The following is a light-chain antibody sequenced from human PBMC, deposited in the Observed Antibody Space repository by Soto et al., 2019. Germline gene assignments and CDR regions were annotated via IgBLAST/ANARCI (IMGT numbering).Light chain of an antibody. V-gene: IGLV2-14*01. Sequence: QSVLTQPASVSGSPGQSITISCTGTSGDIGSYTYVSWYQQYPGKAPKLLISEVTNRPSGVSNRFSGYKSGNTASLTISGLQAEDEADYYCSSYTSTSTPCVFGTGTKLTVL. CDR2: EVT. CDR1: SGDIGSYTY. CDR3: SSYTSTSTPCV. J-gene: IGLJ1*01.